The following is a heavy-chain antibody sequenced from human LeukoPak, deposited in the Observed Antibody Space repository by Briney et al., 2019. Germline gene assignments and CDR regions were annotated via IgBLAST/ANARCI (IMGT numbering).Heavy chain of an antibody. CDR2: IIPILGIA. D-gene: IGHD3-22*01. CDR1: GGTFSIYA. J-gene: IGHJ4*02. Sequence: SVKVSCKASGGTFSIYAISWVRQAPGQGREWMGRIIPILGIANYAQKFQGRVTITADKSTSTAYMEVSSLRSEDTAVYYCARGPYDSSGYYYTALDYWGQGTLVTVSS. V-gene: IGHV1-69*04. CDR3: ARGPYDSSGYYYTALDY.